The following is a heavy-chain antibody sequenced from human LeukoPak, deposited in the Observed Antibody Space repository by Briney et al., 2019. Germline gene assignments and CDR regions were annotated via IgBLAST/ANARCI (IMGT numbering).Heavy chain of an antibody. D-gene: IGHD2-15*01. CDR3: ASCSGGSCYSRDWFDP. CDR1: GGTFSNYA. J-gene: IGHJ5*02. V-gene: IGHV1-69*04. CDR2: IIPMLGIA. Sequence: GASVKVSCKASGGTFSNYAISWVRQAPGQGLEWMGRIIPMLGIAYYAHNFQGRVTITAVKSTSTAYMELSSLRSDDTALYYCASCSGGSCYSRDWFDPWGQGTQVTVSS.